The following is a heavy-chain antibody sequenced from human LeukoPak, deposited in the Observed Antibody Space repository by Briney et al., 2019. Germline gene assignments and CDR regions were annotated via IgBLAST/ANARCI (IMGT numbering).Heavy chain of an antibody. J-gene: IGHJ5*02. CDR3: ARDSFTFTSKSYNFFDP. CDR1: GYTFTGYY. D-gene: IGHD1-20*01. CDR2: IEPNSGDT. Sequence: ASVKVSCKASGYTFTGYYMHWVRQAPGQGLEWMGWIEPNSGDTNYPEKFQGRITMTRDTSISTAYMEMSRLRSDDTAVYFCARDSFTFTSKSYNFFDPWGQGTLVTVSS. V-gene: IGHV1-2*02.